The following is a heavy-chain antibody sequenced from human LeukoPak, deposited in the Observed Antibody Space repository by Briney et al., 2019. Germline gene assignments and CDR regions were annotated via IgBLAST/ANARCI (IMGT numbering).Heavy chain of an antibody. CDR2: INPSAGNT. CDR3: AIEEEGGTFDY. J-gene: IGHJ4*02. Sequence: GASVKVSCKASGYTFTSYFMHWVRQAPGQGLEWMGIINPSAGNTRYAQKFQGRVTLTRDTSTSTVYMELSSLRSEDTAVYYCAIEEEGGTFDYWGQGTLVTVSS. D-gene: IGHD3-16*01. CDR1: GYTFTSYF. V-gene: IGHV1-46*01.